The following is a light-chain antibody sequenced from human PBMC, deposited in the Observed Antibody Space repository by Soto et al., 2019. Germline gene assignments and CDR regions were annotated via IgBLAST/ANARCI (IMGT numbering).Light chain of an antibody. CDR2: GAS. V-gene: IGKV3-15*01. CDR3: QQRSNWIFA. CDR1: QSVSSN. Sequence: EIVMTQSPATLSVSPGERATLSCRASQSVSSNLAWYQQKPGQAPSLLIYGASTRATGTPARFSGSGSGTDFTLTITTLEPEDFAVYYCQQRSNWIFAFGPGTKLDL. J-gene: IGKJ3*01.